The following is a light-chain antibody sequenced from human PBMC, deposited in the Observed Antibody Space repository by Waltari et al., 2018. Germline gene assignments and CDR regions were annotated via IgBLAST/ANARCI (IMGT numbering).Light chain of an antibody. CDR1: RPTIGNNY. J-gene: IGLJ7*01. CDR3: GTWDSSLSGAV. Sequence: QSALTQPPSVTETPGQRVTISSSGGRPTIGNNYVPLYRQFPGTAPKLLIYENSERPSGIPGRFAGSKSGTSATLDISGLQAGDEADYYCGTWDSSLSGAVFGGGTHLTVL. CDR2: ENS. V-gene: IGLV1-51*02.